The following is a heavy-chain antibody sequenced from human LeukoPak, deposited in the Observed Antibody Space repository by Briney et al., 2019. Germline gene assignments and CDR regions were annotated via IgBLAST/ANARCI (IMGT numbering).Heavy chain of an antibody. V-gene: IGHV4-31*03. CDR2: IYYNGSP. D-gene: IGHD3-22*01. Sequence: PSETLSLTCTVSGGSVSSGGYYWSWTRQHPGKGLEWLGYIYYNGSPYYNLSLKSRGTMSLDTSKNQFSLKLSSVTAADTAVYHCRVTGSRVYDSSGYYYDYFDYWGQGTLVTVSS. CDR3: RVTGSRVYDSSGYYYDYFDY. J-gene: IGHJ4*02. CDR1: GGSVSSGGYY.